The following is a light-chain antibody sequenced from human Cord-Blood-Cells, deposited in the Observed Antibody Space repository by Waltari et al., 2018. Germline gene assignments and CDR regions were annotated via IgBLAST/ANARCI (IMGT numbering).Light chain of an antibody. CDR1: SSNIGSNY. Sequence: QSVLTQPPSASGNPGQRVTISCSGSSSNIGSNYVFWYQPLSGTAPKLLIYRNNRLPSGVPDRFSGSKSVTSASLAISGLRAEDEADYYGAAWDDSLSGRVFGGGTKLTVL. CDR2: RNN. J-gene: IGLJ3*02. V-gene: IGLV1-47*01. CDR3: AAWDDSLSGRV.